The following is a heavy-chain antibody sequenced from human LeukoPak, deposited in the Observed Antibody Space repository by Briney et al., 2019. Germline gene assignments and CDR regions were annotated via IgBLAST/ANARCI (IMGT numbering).Heavy chain of an antibody. Sequence: GGSLRLSCAASGFTFSSYAMSWARQAPGKGLEWVSAISGSGGSTYYADSVKGRFTISRDNSKNTLYLQMNSLRAEDTAVYYCAKDLGRITMIVVVISAFDYWGQGTLVTVSS. D-gene: IGHD3-22*01. V-gene: IGHV3-23*01. CDR3: AKDLGRITMIVVVISAFDY. J-gene: IGHJ4*02. CDR2: ISGSGGST. CDR1: GFTFSSYA.